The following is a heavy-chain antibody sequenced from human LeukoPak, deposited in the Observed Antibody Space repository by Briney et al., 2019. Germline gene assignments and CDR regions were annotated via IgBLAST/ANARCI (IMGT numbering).Heavy chain of an antibody. V-gene: IGHV3-23*01. D-gene: IGHD4-23*01. Sequence: GGSLRLSCAASGFSFSNYAMTWVRQAPGKGLEWVSVIGSDGGGIQYADSVKGRFSISRDNSKNTLYLQMNSLRVEDTAVYYCAKYAPPTTVVTRFFDYWGQGTLVTVSS. CDR3: AKYAPPTTVVTRFFDY. CDR1: GFSFSNYA. J-gene: IGHJ4*02. CDR2: IGSDGGGI.